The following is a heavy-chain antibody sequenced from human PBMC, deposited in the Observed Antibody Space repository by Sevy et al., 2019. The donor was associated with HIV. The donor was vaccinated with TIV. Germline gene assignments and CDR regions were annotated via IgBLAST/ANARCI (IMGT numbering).Heavy chain of an antibody. D-gene: IGHD4-17*01. V-gene: IGHV3-7*01. CDR1: GFTFSRYW. Sequence: GGSLRLSCAASGFTFSRYWMSWVRQAPAKGLQWVANINPDGSDKYYVGSLKGRFTISRDNAQNSLYLQMNNLGAEDTAVYYCARVMDYGGLGNWFDPWGQGTLVTVSS. J-gene: IGHJ5*02. CDR2: INPDGSDK. CDR3: ARVMDYGGLGNWFDP.